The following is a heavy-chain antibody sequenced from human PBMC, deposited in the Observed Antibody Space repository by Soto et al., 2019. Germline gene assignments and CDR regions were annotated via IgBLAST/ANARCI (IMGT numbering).Heavy chain of an antibody. CDR3: ARDLGSGRPPSNWFDP. J-gene: IGHJ5*02. Sequence: GGSLRLSCAASGFTFSSYGMHWVRQAPGKGLEWVAVIWYDGSNKYYADSVKGRFTISRDNSKNTLYLQMNSLRAEDTAVYYCARDLGSGRPPSNWFDPWGQGTLVTVSS. V-gene: IGHV3-33*01. CDR2: IWYDGSNK. CDR1: GFTFSSYG. D-gene: IGHD7-27*01.